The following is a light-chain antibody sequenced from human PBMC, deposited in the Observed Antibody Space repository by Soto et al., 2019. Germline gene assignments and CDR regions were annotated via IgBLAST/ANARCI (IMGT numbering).Light chain of an antibody. CDR3: QQYGTSPWT. CDR1: QSVNSDY. V-gene: IGKV3-20*01. CDR2: IAS. Sequence: EIVLTQXPGTLSLFPGERATLSCRATQSVNSDYLAWYQQKPGQAPRLLIYIASRRATGIPDRFSGSGSGTDFTLTISRLEPEDFAVYYCQQYGTSPWTFGQGTKVEIK. J-gene: IGKJ1*01.